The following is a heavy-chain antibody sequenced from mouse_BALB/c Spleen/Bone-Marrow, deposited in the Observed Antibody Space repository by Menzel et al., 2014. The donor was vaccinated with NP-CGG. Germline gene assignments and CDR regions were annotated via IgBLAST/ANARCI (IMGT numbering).Heavy chain of an antibody. CDR1: GFNIKDTY. Sequence: VQLQQPGAELVKPGASVKLSCTASGFNIKDTYMHWVKQRPEQGLEWIGRIDPANGNTKYDPKFQGKATITADTSSNTAYLQLRSLTSEDTAVYYCARYYYGSSLFDYWGQGTTLTVSS. J-gene: IGHJ2*01. CDR2: IDPANGNT. CDR3: ARYYYGSSLFDY. V-gene: IGHV14-3*02. D-gene: IGHD1-1*01.